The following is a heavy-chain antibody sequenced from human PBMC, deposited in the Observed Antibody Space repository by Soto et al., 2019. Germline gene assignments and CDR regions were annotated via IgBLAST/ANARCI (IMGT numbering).Heavy chain of an antibody. J-gene: IGHJ5*02. D-gene: IGHD6-6*01. CDR3: ARASTSIAGPGGNWFDP. CDR1: GYTFTGYY. Sequence: ASVKVSCKASGYTFTGYYMHWVRQAPGQGLEWMGWINPNSGGTNYAHKFQGWVTMTRDTSIRTAYMELSRLRSDDTAVYYCARASTSIAGPGGNWFDPWGQGTPVTVSS. CDR2: INPNSGGT. V-gene: IGHV1-2*04.